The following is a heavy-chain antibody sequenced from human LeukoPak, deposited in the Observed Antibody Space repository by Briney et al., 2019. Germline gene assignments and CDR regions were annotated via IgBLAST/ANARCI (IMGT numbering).Heavy chain of an antibody. CDR1: GYTFTGHY. J-gene: IGHJ4*02. V-gene: IGHV1-2*06. Sequence: ASVKVSCKAPGYTFTGHYLHWVRQAPGQGLEWMGRINPNSGGTNYAQKFQGRVTMTRDTSISTAYMELSRLRSDDTAVYYCARDGDGVGDYWGQGTLVTVSS. D-gene: IGHD2-8*01. CDR2: INPNSGGT. CDR3: ARDGDGVGDY.